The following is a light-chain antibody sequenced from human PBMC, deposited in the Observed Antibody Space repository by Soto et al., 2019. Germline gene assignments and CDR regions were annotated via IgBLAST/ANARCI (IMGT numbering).Light chain of an antibody. CDR1: QSVFSS. Sequence: EIVLTQSPATLSVSPGERATLSCRASQSVFSSLAWYQQKPGQAPRLLIYGAATRATGIPARFSGSGSGTEFTLTISSLQSEDFAVYYCQQYNSWPPTWTFGQGTKVDIK. J-gene: IGKJ1*01. V-gene: IGKV3-15*01. CDR3: QQYNSWPPTWT. CDR2: GAA.